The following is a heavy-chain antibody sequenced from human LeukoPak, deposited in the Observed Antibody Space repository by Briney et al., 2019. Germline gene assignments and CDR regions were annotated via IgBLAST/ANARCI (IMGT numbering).Heavy chain of an antibody. J-gene: IGHJ4*02. D-gene: IGHD1-26*01. V-gene: IGHV1-2*02. CDR2: INPNSGGT. CDR1: GYTFNTYA. CDR3: ARDRVGAVDY. Sequence: ASVKVSCKASGYTFNTYAMNWVRQAPGQGLEWIGWINPNSGGTNYAQKFQGRVTMTRDTSISTACMELSKLRSDDTAVYYCARDRVGAVDYWGQGTLVTVSS.